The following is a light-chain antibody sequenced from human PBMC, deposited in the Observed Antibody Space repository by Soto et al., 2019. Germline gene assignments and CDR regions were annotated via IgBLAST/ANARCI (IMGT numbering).Light chain of an antibody. CDR3: CSYAGSSTSYV. CDR1: SSDVGSYNL. V-gene: IGLV2-23*02. Sequence: LTQPSSVSGSPGQSITISCTGTSSDVGSYNLVSWYQQHPGKAPKLMIYEVSKRPSGVSNRFSGSKSGNTASLTISGLQAEDEADYYCCSYAGSSTSYVFGTGTKVTVL. CDR2: EVS. J-gene: IGLJ1*01.